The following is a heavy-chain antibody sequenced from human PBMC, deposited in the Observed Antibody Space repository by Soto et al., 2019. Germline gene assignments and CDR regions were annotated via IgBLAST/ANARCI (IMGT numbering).Heavy chain of an antibody. J-gene: IGHJ4*02. CDR3: AKRRGAGGHFDY. Sequence: DVQLLESGGGLVQPEGSLRLSCAASGFTFSSYAMGWVRQGPGKGLEWVAVVSIGGSTHYADSVRGRFPISRDNSKNTLSLQMNSLTAEDTAVYFCAKRRGAGGHFDYWGQGAVVTVSS. D-gene: IGHD2-15*01. CDR2: VSIGGST. CDR1: GFTFSSYA. V-gene: IGHV3-23*01.